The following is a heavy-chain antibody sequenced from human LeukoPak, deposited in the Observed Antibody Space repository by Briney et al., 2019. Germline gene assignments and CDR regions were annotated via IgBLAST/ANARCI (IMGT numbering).Heavy chain of an antibody. Sequence: GGSLRLSCAASGFTFSSYGMRWVRQAPGKGLEWVSAISGSGGTTYYADSVKGRFTIFRDNSKNSLYLQMNSLRAEDTAVYYCAKWVVVAARGYYFDYWGQGTLVTVSS. CDR3: AKWVVVAARGYYFDY. D-gene: IGHD2-15*01. J-gene: IGHJ4*02. CDR2: ISGSGGTT. CDR1: GFTFSSYG. V-gene: IGHV3-23*01.